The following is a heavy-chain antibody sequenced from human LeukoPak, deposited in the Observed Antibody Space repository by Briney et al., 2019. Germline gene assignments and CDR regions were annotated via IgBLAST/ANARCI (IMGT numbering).Heavy chain of an antibody. CDR1: GYTFTKDV. D-gene: IGHD6-13*01. CDR2: TSAYNGNT. CDR3: ARERALAALDY. Sequence: ASVKVSCKASGYTFTKDVIIWVRQAPGQGLEWMGWTSAYNGNTIYPQKYQGRVTLTTDTSTSTVYMELRSLRSDDTAVYYCARERALAALDYWGQGTLVTVSS. J-gene: IGHJ4*02. V-gene: IGHV1-18*04.